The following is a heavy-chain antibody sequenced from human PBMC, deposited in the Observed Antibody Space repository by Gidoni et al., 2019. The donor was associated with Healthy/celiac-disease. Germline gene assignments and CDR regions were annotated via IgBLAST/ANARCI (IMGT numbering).Heavy chain of an antibody. J-gene: IGHJ6*02. CDR3: ARPHCVVAATRRLYYYYGMDV. Sequence: QVQLVQSGAEVKKPGSSVKVSCKASGGTFSSYALSWVRQAPGQGLEWMGGIIPIFGTANYAQKFQGRVTITADESTSTAYMELSSLRSEDTAVYYCARPHCVVAATRRLYYYYGMDVWGQGTTVTVSS. CDR1: GGTFSSYA. CDR2: IIPIFGTA. D-gene: IGHD2-15*01. V-gene: IGHV1-69*01.